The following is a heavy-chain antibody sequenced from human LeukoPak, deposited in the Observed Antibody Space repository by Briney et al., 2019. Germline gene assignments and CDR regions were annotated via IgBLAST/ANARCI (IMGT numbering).Heavy chain of an antibody. V-gene: IGHV3-30-3*01. CDR1: GFTFSSYA. CDR3: ARDFEEWELLGYYFDY. CDR2: ISYDGSNK. J-gene: IGHJ4*02. Sequence: GGSLRLSCAASGFTFSSYAMHWVRQAPGKGLEWVAVISYDGSNKYYADSVKGRFTISRDNSKNTLYLQMYSLRAEDTAVYYCARDFEEWELLGYYFDYWGQGTLVTVSS. D-gene: IGHD1-26*01.